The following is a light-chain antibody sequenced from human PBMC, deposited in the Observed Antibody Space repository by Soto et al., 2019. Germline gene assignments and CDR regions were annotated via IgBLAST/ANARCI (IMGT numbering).Light chain of an antibody. CDR1: QSISRW. CDR3: QQYSSFLT. Sequence: DIQVTQSPSTLSASVGDRVTITCRASQSISRWLAWSQQKPGKAPKLLIYGASNLQSGVSSRFSGSGSGTEFTLTITSLQPDDFATYYCQQYSSFLTFGGGTKVDIK. CDR2: GAS. J-gene: IGKJ4*01. V-gene: IGKV1-5*01.